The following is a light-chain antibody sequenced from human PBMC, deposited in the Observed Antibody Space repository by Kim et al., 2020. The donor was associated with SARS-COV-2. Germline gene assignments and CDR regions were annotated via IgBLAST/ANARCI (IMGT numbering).Light chain of an antibody. V-gene: IGLV3-1*01. CDR2: EDK. J-gene: IGLJ2*01. CDR3: QAWDTTTNVI. Sequence: SYELTQPPSVSVSPGQTASIPCSGERLGDKYASWYQQKPGQSPVLIMYEDKKRPSGIPERFSGSNSGSTATLTISGTQPMDEADYYCQAWDTTTNVIFGGGTQLTV. CDR1: RLGDKY.